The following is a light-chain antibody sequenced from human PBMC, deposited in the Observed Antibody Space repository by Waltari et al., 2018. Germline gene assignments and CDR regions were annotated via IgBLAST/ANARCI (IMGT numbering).Light chain of an antibody. V-gene: IGLV2-8*01. CDR1: SSDVGGHNY. J-gene: IGLJ2*01. CDR2: EVS. Sequence: QSALTQPPSASGSPGQSVTISCTGTSSDVGGHNYVSWYQQHPGKAPKLMIYEVSKWPSGVPDRFSGSKSGNTASLTVSGLQAEDEADYYCSSYAGSNNVVFGGGTKLTVL. CDR3: SSYAGSNNVV.